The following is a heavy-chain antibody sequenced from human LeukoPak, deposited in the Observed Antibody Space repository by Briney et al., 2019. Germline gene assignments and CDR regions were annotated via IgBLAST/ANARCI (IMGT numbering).Heavy chain of an antibody. D-gene: IGHD6-13*01. J-gene: IGHJ4*02. CDR2: IHYSGST. Sequence: ASETLSLTCTVSGGSISSYYWSWIRQPPGKGLEWIGYIHYSGSTNYNPSFKSRVTISVDTSKNQFSLKLSSVTAADTAVYYCARYVIAAAGYYFDYWGQGTLVTVSS. V-gene: IGHV4-59*08. CDR1: GGSISSYY. CDR3: ARYVIAAAGYYFDY.